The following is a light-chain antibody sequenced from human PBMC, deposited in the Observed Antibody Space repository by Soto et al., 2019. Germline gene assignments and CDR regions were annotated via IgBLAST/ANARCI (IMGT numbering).Light chain of an antibody. V-gene: IGKV3-15*01. Sequence: EIVMTQSPATLSVSRGERATLSCRASQSVSSNLAWYQQKPGQAPRLLIYGASTRATGIPARFSGSGSGTELTLTISSLQSEDFAVYYCQQYNNWPWTFGQGTKVDIK. J-gene: IGKJ1*01. CDR1: QSVSSN. CDR2: GAS. CDR3: QQYNNWPWT.